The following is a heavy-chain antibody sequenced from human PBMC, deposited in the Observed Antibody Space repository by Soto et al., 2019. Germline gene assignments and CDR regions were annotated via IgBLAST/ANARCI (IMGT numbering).Heavy chain of an antibody. J-gene: IGHJ6*02. Sequence: ASVKLSCKVSGYTLTEISMHWVRQAPGKGLEWMGGFDPEDGETIYAQKFQGRVTMTEDTSTDTAYMELSSLRSEDTAVYYCATLKFEVAAARPALYYGMDVWGQGTTVTVSS. CDR2: FDPEDGET. CDR3: ATLKFEVAAARPALYYGMDV. CDR1: GYTLTEIS. D-gene: IGHD6-13*01. V-gene: IGHV1-24*01.